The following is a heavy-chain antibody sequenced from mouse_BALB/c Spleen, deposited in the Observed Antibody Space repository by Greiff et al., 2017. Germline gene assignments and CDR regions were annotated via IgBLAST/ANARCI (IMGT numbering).Heavy chain of an antibody. Sequence: DVKLVESGGGLVQPGGSRKLSCAASGFTFSSFGMHWVRQAPEKGLEWVAYISSGSSTIYYADTVKGRFTISRDNPKNTLFLQMTSLRSEDTAMYYCARSERAMDYWGQGTSVTVSS. J-gene: IGHJ4*01. CDR1: GFTFSSFG. CDR2: ISSGSSTI. V-gene: IGHV5-17*02. CDR3: ARSERAMDY.